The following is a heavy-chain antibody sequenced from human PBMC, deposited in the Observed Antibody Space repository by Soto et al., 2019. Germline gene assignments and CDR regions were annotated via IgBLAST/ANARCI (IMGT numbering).Heavy chain of an antibody. CDR1: GYTFTSYG. CDR3: ASSISPAWSLSAFDI. Sequence: QVQLVQSVAEVKKPGASVKVSCKASGYTFTSYGISWVRQAPGQGLEWMGWISAYNGNTNYAQKLQGRVTMTTDTSTSTAYMELRSLRSDDTAVYYCASSISPAWSLSAFDIWGQGTMVTVSS. J-gene: IGHJ3*02. V-gene: IGHV1-18*04. D-gene: IGHD1-26*01. CDR2: ISAYNGNT.